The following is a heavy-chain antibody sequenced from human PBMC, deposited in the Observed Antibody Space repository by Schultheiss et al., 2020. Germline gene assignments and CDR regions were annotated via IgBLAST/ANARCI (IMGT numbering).Heavy chain of an antibody. D-gene: IGHD6-19*01. CDR1: GGSFSGYY. V-gene: IGHV4-34*01. J-gene: IGHJ4*02. CDR2: IYHSGST. Sequence: SETLSLTCAVYGGSFSGYYWSWIRQPPGKGLEWIGYIYHSGSTYYNPSLKSRVTISVDRSKNQFSLRLSSVTAADSAVYFCVSQTKAVARWGQGTQVTVSS. CDR3: VSQTKAVAR.